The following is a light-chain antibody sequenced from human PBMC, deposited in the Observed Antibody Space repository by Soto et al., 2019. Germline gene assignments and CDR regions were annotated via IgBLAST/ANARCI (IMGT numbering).Light chain of an antibody. V-gene: IGLV1-40*01. Sequence: QSVLTQPPSVSGAPGQTVTIPCTGSSSNIGAVYDVHWYQQLPGTAPKLLIYGTHNRPSGVPDRFSASKSGTSASLAITGLQAEDEADYYCQSYDSSLRGYVFGTGTKVTVL. J-gene: IGLJ1*01. CDR2: GTH. CDR3: QSYDSSLRGYV. CDR1: SSNIGAVYD.